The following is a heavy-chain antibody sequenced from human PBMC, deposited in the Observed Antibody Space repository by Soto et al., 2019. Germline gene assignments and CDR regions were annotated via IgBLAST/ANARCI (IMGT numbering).Heavy chain of an antibody. CDR1: GGSISSRSYY. Sequence: QLQLQESGPGLVKPSETLSLTCTVSGGSISSRSYYWGWIRQSPGKGLEWIGSIYYSGNTYYNPSLKIRVTISVDTSKNHFSLKLRSVTAADTAVYYCARQGGEMTTTFECWGQGTLFTVSS. CDR3: ARQGGEMTTTFEC. CDR2: IYYSGNT. V-gene: IGHV4-39*01. J-gene: IGHJ4*02. D-gene: IGHD4-4*01.